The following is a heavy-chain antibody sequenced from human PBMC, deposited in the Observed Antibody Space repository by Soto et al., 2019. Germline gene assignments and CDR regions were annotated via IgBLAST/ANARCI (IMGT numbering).Heavy chain of an antibody. D-gene: IGHD1-1*01. CDR2: IYYSGSA. Sequence: QVQLQESGPGLVKPSETLSLTCTVSGGSVSSGSYYWSWIRQPPGKGLEWIGYIYYSGSANYNPSLKSRVTISVDTSKNQFSLKLISVTAADTAVYYCARYASGFPRMTYGMDVWGQGTMVTVSS. CDR3: ARYASGFPRMTYGMDV. CDR1: GGSVSSGSYY. V-gene: IGHV4-61*01. J-gene: IGHJ6*02.